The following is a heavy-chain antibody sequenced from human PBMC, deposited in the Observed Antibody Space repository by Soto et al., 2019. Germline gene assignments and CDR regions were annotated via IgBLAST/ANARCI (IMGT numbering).Heavy chain of an antibody. CDR1: GYSFTSYW. J-gene: IGHJ6*02. D-gene: IGHD2-15*01. CDR3: ARAVVAAGYYYGMDV. CDR2: IYPGDSDT. V-gene: IGHV5-51*01. Sequence: GESLKISCKSSGYSFTSYWIGWVRQMPGKGLEWMGIIYPGDSDTRYSPSFQGQVTISADKSISTAYLQWSSLKASDTAMYYCARAVVAAGYYYGMDVWGQGTTVTVSS.